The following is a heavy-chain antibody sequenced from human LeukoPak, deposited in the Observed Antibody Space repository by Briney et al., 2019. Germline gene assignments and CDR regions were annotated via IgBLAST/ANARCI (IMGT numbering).Heavy chain of an antibody. CDR2: ISGSGGST. J-gene: IGHJ4*02. CDR3: AKSLIQLPYYFDY. CDR1: GFTFSSYA. Sequence: GGSLRLSCAASGFTFSSYAMSWVRQAPGKGLEWVSAISGSGGSTYYADSVKGRFTISRDNSKNTLYLQMNSLRDEDTAVYYCAKSLIQLPYYFDYWGQGTLVTVSS. D-gene: IGHD5-18*01. V-gene: IGHV3-23*01.